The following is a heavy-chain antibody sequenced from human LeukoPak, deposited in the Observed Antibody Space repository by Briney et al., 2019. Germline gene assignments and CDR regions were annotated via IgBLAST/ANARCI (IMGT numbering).Heavy chain of an antibody. CDR1: GASIISANYY. J-gene: IGHJ6*02. Sequence: SETLSLTCTVSGASIISANYYWNWIRQPPGKGLEWIGNIYYSGSTHSNPSLKSRVTVSVDTSKNQFSLRLSSVTAADTAVYYCAREVGGYWGMDVWGQGTTVTVSS. V-gene: IGHV4-39*02. D-gene: IGHD2-21*01. CDR3: AREVGGYWGMDV. CDR2: IYYSGST.